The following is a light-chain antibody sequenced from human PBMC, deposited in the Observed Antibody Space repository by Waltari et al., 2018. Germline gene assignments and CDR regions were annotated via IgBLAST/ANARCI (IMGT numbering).Light chain of an antibody. CDR1: QSLLHSNGYNY. CDR2: LGS. Sequence: DIVMTQSPLSLTVTPGEPASIPCRSSQSLLHSNGYNYLDWYLQKPGQSPQLLIYLGSNRASGVPDRFSGSGSGTDFTLKISGVEAEDVGVYYCMQALEGLTFGGGTKVEIK. J-gene: IGKJ4*01. V-gene: IGKV2-28*01. CDR3: MQALEGLT.